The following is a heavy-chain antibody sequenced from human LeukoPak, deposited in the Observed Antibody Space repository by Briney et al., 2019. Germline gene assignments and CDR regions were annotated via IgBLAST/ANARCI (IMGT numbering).Heavy chain of an antibody. D-gene: IGHD3-16*01. CDR1: GFTFSNYA. CDR2: ISGGAGST. Sequence: GGSLRLSCAASGFTFSNYAMNWVRQAPGKGLEWVSAISGGAGSTYYADSVKGRFTISRDNSKNTLYLQMNSLTADDTAVYYCAKAGGRLYFDYWGQGTLVTVSS. V-gene: IGHV3-23*01. J-gene: IGHJ4*02. CDR3: AKAGGRLYFDY.